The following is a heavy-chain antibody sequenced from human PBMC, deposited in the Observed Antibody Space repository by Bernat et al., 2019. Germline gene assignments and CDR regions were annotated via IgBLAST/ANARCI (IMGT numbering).Heavy chain of an antibody. J-gene: IGHJ4*02. CDR3: ARESSLEWLFYLDY. CDR1: GFTVSSNY. CDR2: IYSGGST. D-gene: IGHD3-3*01. V-gene: IGHV3-53*02. Sequence: EVQLVETGGGLIQPGGSLRLSCAASGFTVSSNYMSWVRQAPGKGLEWVSVIYSGGSTYYADYVKGRFTISRDNSKNTLYLQMNSLRAEDTAVYYCARESSLEWLFYLDYWGQGTLVTVSS.